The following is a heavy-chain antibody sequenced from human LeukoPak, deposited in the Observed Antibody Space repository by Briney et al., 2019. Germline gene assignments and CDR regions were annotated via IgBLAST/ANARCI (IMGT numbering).Heavy chain of an antibody. J-gene: IGHJ3*02. D-gene: IGHD6-19*01. V-gene: IGHV1-2*02. CDR2: IDPYSGGT. CDR3: ARDGVAGSSDAFDI. Sequence: SVKVSCKASGYTFIGYYMHWVRQAPGQGLEWMGWIDPYSGGTHFAQRFQGRVSMTLDTSISTAYMELTRLTSDDTAVYYCARDGVAGSSDAFDIWGQGTMVTVSA. CDR1: GYTFIGYY.